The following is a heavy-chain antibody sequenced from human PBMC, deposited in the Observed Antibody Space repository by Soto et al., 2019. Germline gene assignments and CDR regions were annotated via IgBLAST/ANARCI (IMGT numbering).Heavy chain of an antibody. J-gene: IGHJ4*02. V-gene: IGHV3-7*01. CDR3: ARVEIGSYDY. D-gene: IGHD1-26*01. Sequence: EVQLVESGGGLVQPGGSLRLSCAASGFIFNSRYMSWVRQAPGKGLEWVANINQDGSDKRCVDSVKGRFTISRDNASNSLYLQMNSLRVEDTAVYYCARVEIGSYDYWGQGALVTVSS. CDR1: GFIFNSRY. CDR2: INQDGSDK.